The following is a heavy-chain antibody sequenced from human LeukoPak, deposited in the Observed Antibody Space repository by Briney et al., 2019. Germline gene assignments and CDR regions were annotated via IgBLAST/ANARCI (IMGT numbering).Heavy chain of an antibody. Sequence: PSETLSLTCTVSGDSISSYYWNWIRQRPGKGLEWIGYIYYSGSTNYNPSLKSRVTISVDTSKNQFSLKLSSVTAADTAVYYCARVYDSSGYYYPIDYWGQGTLVTVSS. D-gene: IGHD3-22*01. V-gene: IGHV4-59*01. J-gene: IGHJ4*02. CDR1: GDSISSYY. CDR2: IYYSGST. CDR3: ARVYDSSGYYYPIDY.